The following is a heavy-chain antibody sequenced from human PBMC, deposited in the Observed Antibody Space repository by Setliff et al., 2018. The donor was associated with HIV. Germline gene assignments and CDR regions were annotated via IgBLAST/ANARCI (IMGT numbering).Heavy chain of an antibody. V-gene: IGHV3-48*01. D-gene: IGHD3-10*01. CDR3: ATGREYGFEN. J-gene: IGHJ4*02. CDR2: IRGSGNPI. Sequence: GVLRLSCAASGFNFNIYSMNWVRQAPGKGLEWIAYIRGSGNPIFYADSVKGRITISRDNAKNSLYVQMNSLRVEDTAIYYCATGREYGFENWGQGILVTVSS. CDR1: GFNFNIYS.